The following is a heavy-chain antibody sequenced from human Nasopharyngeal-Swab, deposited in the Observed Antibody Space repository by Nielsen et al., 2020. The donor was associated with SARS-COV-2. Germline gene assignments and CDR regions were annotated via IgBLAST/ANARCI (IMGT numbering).Heavy chain of an antibody. CDR1: GGSISSSSYY. Sequence: SDTLSLNCTVSGGSISSSSYYWGWIRQPPGKGLEWIGSIYYSGSTYYNPSLKSRVTISVDTSKNQFSLKLSSVTAADTAVYYCARRQGGWLQAVHYFDYWGQGTLVTVSS. V-gene: IGHV4-39*01. D-gene: IGHD5-24*01. CDR3: ARRQGGWLQAVHYFDY. J-gene: IGHJ4*02. CDR2: IYYSGST.